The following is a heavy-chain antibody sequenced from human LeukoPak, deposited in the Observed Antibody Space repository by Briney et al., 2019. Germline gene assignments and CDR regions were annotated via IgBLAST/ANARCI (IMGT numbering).Heavy chain of an antibody. CDR1: GGSIDSSNYY. D-gene: IGHD5-12*01. CDR2: IKQDGSEK. Sequence: PSETLSLTCTVSGGSIDSSNYYWGWIRQPPGKGLEWMANIKQDGSEKYYVDSVKGRFTISRDNAKNSLSLQMNSLRAEDTAVYYCARLAGGYVPRYYFDYWGQGTLVTVSS. J-gene: IGHJ4*02. V-gene: IGHV3-7*01. CDR3: ARLAGGYVPRYYFDY.